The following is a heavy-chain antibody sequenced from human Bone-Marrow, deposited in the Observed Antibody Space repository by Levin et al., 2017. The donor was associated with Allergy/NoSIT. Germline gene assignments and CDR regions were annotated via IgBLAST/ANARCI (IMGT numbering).Heavy chain of an antibody. D-gene: IGHD2-2*02. CDR1: GYSFSRYD. V-gene: IGHV1-8*01. J-gene: IGHJ3*02. CDR3: ARGLLLYPHAFDI. Sequence: GESLKISCKATGYSFSRYDINWVRQATGQGPEWMGCLNPNSGNTVLAQKFQGRVTLTRNTSISTAYLELSSLRDDDTALYYCARGLLLYPHAFDIWGQGTVVTVSS. CDR2: LNPNSGNT.